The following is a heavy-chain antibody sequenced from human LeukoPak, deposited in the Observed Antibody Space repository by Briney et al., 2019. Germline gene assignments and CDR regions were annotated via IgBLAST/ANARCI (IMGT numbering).Heavy chain of an antibody. V-gene: IGHV1-3*01. CDR1: GYTFTSYA. D-gene: IGHD3-16*01. CDR3: ANLEGLLGGFDI. J-gene: IGHJ3*02. CDR2: INAGNGNT. Sequence: ASVKVSCKASGYTFTSYAMHWVRQAPGQRLEWMGWINAGNGNTKYSQKFQGRVTITADKSTSTAYMELSSLRSEDTAVYYCANLEGLLGGFDIWGQGTMVTVSS.